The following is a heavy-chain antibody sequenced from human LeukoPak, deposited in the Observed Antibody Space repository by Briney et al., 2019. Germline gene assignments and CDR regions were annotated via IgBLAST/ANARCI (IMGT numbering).Heavy chain of an antibody. D-gene: IGHD3-22*01. CDR2: IYCSGST. J-gene: IGHJ5*02. V-gene: IGHV4-39*01. Sequence: WGWIRQPXGKGLEWIGSIYCSGSTYYNPSLKSRVTISVDTSKNQFSLKLSSVTAADTAVYYCARPKAPGYYDSSGFDPWGQGTLVTVSS. CDR3: ARPKAPGYYDSSGFDP.